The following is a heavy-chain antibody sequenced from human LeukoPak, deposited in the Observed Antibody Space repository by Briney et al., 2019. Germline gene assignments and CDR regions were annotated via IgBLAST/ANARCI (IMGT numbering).Heavy chain of an antibody. CDR2: ISDSSGYT. D-gene: IGHD1-26*01. J-gene: IGHJ3*02. CDR1: GFTFSDYY. Sequence: KPWGSLRLSCAASGFTFSDYYMSWIRQAPGKGLEWVSYISDSSGYTKDADSVKGRFTISRDNAKKSLYLQMNSLRAEDTAVYYCARDRVGGSYVFDIWGQGTMVTVSS. V-gene: IGHV3-11*06. CDR3: ARDRVGGSYVFDI.